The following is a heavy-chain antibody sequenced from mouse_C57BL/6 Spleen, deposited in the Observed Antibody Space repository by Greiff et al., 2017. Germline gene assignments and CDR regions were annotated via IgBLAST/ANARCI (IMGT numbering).Heavy chain of an antibody. D-gene: IGHD3-2*02. CDR3: ARDSSGPLYFDY. CDR2: INPSSGYT. Sequence: VQRVESGAELAKPGASVKLSCKASGYTFTSYWMHWVKQRPGQGLEWIGYINPSSGYTKYNQKFKDKATLTADKSSSTAYMQLSSLTYEDSAVYYCARDSSGPLYFDYWGQGTTLTVSS. V-gene: IGHV1-7*01. J-gene: IGHJ2*01. CDR1: GYTFTSYW.